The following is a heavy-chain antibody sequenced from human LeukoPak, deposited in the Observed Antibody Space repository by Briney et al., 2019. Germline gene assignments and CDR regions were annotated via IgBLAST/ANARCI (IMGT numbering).Heavy chain of an antibody. J-gene: IGHJ4*02. CDR2: IYYSGST. CDR3: ARVYSGNYCDY. CDR1: GGSINSHY. V-gene: IGHV4-59*11. Sequence: SEALSLTCTVSGGSINSHYWSWIRQPPGKGLEWIGHIYYSGSTNYNPSLKSRVTISVDTSRNQFSLKVSAVTAADTAVYYCARVYSGNYCDYWGQGALVTVSS. D-gene: IGHD1-26*01.